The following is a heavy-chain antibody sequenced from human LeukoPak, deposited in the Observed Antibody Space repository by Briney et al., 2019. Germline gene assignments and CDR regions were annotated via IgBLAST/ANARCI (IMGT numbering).Heavy chain of an antibody. J-gene: IGHJ6*02. D-gene: IGHD1-26*01. Sequence: GGSLRLSCAASGFTFSSYAISWVRQAPGKGLKWVAAISGSGANTYYADSVKGRFTISRDNTKNSLYLQINSLRAEDTAVYYCARASGYYYYYGMDVWGQGTTVTVSS. CDR2: ISGSGANT. CDR1: GFTFSSYA. CDR3: ARASGYYYYYGMDV. V-gene: IGHV3-23*01.